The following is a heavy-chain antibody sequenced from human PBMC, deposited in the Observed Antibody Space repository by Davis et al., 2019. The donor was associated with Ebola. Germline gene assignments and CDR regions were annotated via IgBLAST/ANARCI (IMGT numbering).Heavy chain of an antibody. J-gene: IGHJ5*02. CDR2: MNPNSANT. CDR3: ARDLVLWFGELLYTSIGWFDP. D-gene: IGHD3-10*01. Sequence: ASVKVSCKASAYTFTSYDINWVRQATGQGLEWVGWMNPNSANTGYAQKFQGRVTMTRDTSTSTVYMELSSLRSEDTAVYYCARDLVLWFGELLYTSIGWFDPWGQGTLVTVSS. CDR1: AYTFTSYD. V-gene: IGHV1-8*01.